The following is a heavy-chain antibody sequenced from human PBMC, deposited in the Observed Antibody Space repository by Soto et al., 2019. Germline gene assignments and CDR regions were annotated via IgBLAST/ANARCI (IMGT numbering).Heavy chain of an antibody. V-gene: IGHV4-59*02. J-gene: IGHJ4*02. Sequence: SETLSLTCTVSGGSVNSYYWNWIRQPPGKGLEWIGYIYYRGNTNYNPSLQSRVTISIDTSKNQFSLKLTSVTAADTAVYYCARAIGGYSSALWGQGALVTVSS. CDR1: GGSVNSYY. CDR3: ARAIGGYSSAL. D-gene: IGHD5-18*01. CDR2: IYYRGNT.